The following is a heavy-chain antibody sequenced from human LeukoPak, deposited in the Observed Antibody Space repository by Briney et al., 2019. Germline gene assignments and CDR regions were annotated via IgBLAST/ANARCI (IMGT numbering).Heavy chain of an antibody. CDR2: IYYSGST. Sequence: PSETLSLTCTVSGGSISSGGYYWSWIRQHPGKGLEWIGYIYYSGSTYYNPSLKSRVTIPVDTSKNQFSLKVSSVTAADTAVYYCARATSSGYYHFDYWGQGTLVTVSS. CDR1: GGSISSGGYY. J-gene: IGHJ4*02. V-gene: IGHV4-31*03. D-gene: IGHD3-22*01. CDR3: ARATSSGYYHFDY.